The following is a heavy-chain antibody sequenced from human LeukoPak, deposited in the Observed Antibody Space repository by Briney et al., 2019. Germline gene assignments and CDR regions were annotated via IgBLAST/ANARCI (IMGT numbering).Heavy chain of an antibody. J-gene: IGHJ4*02. D-gene: IGHD6-13*01. CDR1: GGSISSYY. CDR3: ARDPLGSSSSWLIPDY. CDR2: IYYSGST. Sequence: SSETLSLTCTVSGGSISSYYWSWIRQPPGKGLEWIGYIYYSGSTNYNPSLKSRVTISVDTSKNQFSLKLSSVTAADTAVYYCARDPLGSSSSWLIPDYWGQGTLVTVSS. V-gene: IGHV4-59*12.